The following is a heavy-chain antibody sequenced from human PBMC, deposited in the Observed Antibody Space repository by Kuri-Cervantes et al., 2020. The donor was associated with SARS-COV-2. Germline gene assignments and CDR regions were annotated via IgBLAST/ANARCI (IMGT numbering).Heavy chain of an antibody. Sequence: GSLRLSCTVSGASISGSTYYWGRGRQSPGKGREWHGSIYESGDTYYSSSLKSRLSLTVDTSKNQFSLKLASVTAADTAIYYRARHYAFDRFHKWGQGTQVTVSS. CDR3: ARHYAFDRFHK. CDR2: IYESGDT. V-gene: IGHV4-39*01. CDR1: GASISGSTYY. D-gene: IGHD3-9*01. J-gene: IGHJ4*02.